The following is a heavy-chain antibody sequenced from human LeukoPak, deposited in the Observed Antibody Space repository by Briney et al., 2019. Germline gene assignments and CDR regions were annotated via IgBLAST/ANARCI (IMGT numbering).Heavy chain of an antibody. V-gene: IGHV4-61*02. D-gene: IGHD4-23*01. CDR3: ARDPHDYGGNYFDY. Sequence: SQTLSLTCTVSSGSISSSNYYWSWIRQPAGKGLEWIGRISTIGSTNYNPSLNSRVTISIDTSKNQFSLKLSSVTAADTAVYYCARDPHDYGGNYFDYWGQGTLVTVSS. CDR1: SGSISSSNYY. J-gene: IGHJ4*02. CDR2: ISTIGST.